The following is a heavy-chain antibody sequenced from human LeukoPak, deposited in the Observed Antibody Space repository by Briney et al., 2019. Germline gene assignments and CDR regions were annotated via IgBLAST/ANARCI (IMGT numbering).Heavy chain of an antibody. J-gene: IGHJ3*02. V-gene: IGHV4-34*01. CDR2: INHSGST. CDR1: GGSFSGYY. Sequence: SETLSLTCAVYGGSFSGYYWSWIRQPPGKGLEWIGEINHSGSTNYNPSLKSRVAISVDTSKNQFSLKLSSVTAADTAVYYCARSGYYGAFDIWGQGTMVTVSS. D-gene: IGHD3-3*01. CDR3: ARSGYYGAFDI.